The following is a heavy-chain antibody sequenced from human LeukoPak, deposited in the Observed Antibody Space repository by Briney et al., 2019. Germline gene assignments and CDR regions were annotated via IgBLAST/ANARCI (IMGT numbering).Heavy chain of an antibody. D-gene: IGHD3-9*01. V-gene: IGHV3-21*01. CDR3: ARDPGYFDWLLAN. CDR2: ISSSSSYI. J-gene: IGHJ4*02. Sequence: PGGSLRLSCAASGFTFSSYNMNWVRQAPGKGLEWVSSISSSSSYIYYADSVKGRFTISRDNAKNSLYLQMNSLRAEDTAVYYCARDPGYFDWLLANWGQGTLVTVSS. CDR1: GFTFSSYN.